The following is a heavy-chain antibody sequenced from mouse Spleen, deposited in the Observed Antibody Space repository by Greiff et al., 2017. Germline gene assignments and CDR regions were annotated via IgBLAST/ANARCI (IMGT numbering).Heavy chain of an antibody. V-gene: IGHV1-82*01. CDR3: AREGDYGNRFAY. Sequence: VQLQQSGPELVKPGASVKISCKASGYTFSSSWMNWVKQRPGQGLEWIGRIYPGDGDTNYNGKFKGKATLTADKSSSTAYMQLSSLTSEDSAVYFCAREGDYGNRFAYWGQGTLVTVSA. J-gene: IGHJ3*01. D-gene: IGHD2-1*01. CDR1: GYTFSSSW. CDR2: IYPGDGDT.